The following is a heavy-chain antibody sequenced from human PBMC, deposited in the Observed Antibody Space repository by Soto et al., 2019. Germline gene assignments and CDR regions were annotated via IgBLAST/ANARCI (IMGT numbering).Heavy chain of an antibody. J-gene: IGHJ5*02. CDR2: ISASGRTT. CDR3: ARDRRGVLDP. CDR1: GFTFSDYD. V-gene: IGHV3-23*01. Sequence: EVQLLGSGGGLVQPGGSLRLSCAASGFTFSDYDMSWVRQAPGKGLEWVSAISASGRTTYYADSVMGRFTISRDSSKGTLYLQMNSLRVEDTALFYCARDRRGVLDPWGQGIPVTVSS.